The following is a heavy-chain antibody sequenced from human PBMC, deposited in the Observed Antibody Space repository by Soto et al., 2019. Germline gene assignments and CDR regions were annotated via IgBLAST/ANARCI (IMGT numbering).Heavy chain of an antibody. Sequence: WTWIRQHPGKGLEWIGYIYYTGSTYYNPSLKSRLYISVDTSKNQFSQELISATAADTAVYYCARVTGATRAEFWGLGTLVTVSS. V-gene: IGHV4-31*02. D-gene: IGHD3-10*01. J-gene: IGHJ4*02. CDR3: ARVTGATRAEF. CDR2: IYYTGST.